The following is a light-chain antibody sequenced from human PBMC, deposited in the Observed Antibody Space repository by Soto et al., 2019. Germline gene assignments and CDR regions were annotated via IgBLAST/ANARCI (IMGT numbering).Light chain of an antibody. CDR3: QQFGTSLT. J-gene: IGKJ4*01. V-gene: IGKV3D-20*01. CDR2: DVS. CDR1: QSISSIY. Sequence: EVVLTQSPATLSLSPGERATLSCGASQSISSIYLAWYQQKPGLAPRLLMYDVSKRFTGTPDRFSCSGSGTDFTLSITALEPEDSAVYDCQQFGTSLTFGGGTKVEVK.